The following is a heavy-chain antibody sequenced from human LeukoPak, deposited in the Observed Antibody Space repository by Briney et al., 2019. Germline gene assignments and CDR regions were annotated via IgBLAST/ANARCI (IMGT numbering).Heavy chain of an antibody. CDR3: ARSLSSSWLVSYYYYYYMDV. D-gene: IGHD6-13*01. CDR1: GYTFTSYG. J-gene: IGHJ6*03. CDR2: INPNSGGT. V-gene: IGHV1-2*02. Sequence: ASVKVSCKASGYTFTSYGISWVRQAPGQGLEWMGWINPNSGGTNYAQKFQGRVTMTRDTSISTAYMELSRLRSDDTAVYYCARSLSSSWLVSYYYYYYMDVWGKGTTVTVSS.